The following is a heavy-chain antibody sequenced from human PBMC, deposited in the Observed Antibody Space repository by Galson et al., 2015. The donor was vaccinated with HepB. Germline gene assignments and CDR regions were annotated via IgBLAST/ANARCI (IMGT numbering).Heavy chain of an antibody. CDR2: IIPIFGTA. CDR1: GGTFSSYA. V-gene: IGHV1-69*13. Sequence: SVKVSCKASGGTFSSYAISWVRQAPGQGLEWMGGIIPIFGTANYAQKFQGRVTITADESTSTAYMELSSLRSEDTAVYYCAGDGNSGYAYYYYGMDVWGQGTTVTVSS. D-gene: IGHD5-12*01. J-gene: IGHJ6*02. CDR3: AGDGNSGYAYYYYGMDV.